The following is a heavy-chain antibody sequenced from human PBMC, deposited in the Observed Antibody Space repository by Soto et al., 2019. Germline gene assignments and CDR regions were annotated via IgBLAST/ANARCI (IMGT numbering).Heavy chain of an antibody. CDR1: ADTFNSYS. CDR2: ITPVFGTA. V-gene: IGHV1-69*01. D-gene: IGHD4-17*01. CDR3: ARSLEGTTVTNWFDP. J-gene: IGHJ5*02. Sequence: QVQLVQSGAEGKKPGSSVKVSCKASADTFNSYSLSWLRQAPGQRLEWMGGITPVFGTADYAQSFEDRLTITADDSTSTVYMELSSLRSDDTAVYYCARSLEGTTVTNWFDPWGQGALFTVSS.